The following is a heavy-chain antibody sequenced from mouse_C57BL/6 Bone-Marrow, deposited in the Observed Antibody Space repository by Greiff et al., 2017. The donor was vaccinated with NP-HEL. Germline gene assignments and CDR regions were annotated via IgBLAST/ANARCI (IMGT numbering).Heavy chain of an antibody. J-gene: IGHJ3*01. D-gene: IGHD4-1*01. V-gene: IGHV14-4*01. CDR1: GFNIKDDY. CDR3: TTELGRAWFAY. Sequence: VQLQQSGAELVRPGASVKLSCTASGFNIKDDYMHWVKQRPEQGLEWIGWIDPENGDTEYASKFQGKATITADTSSNTAYLQLSSLTSEDTAVYYCTTELGRAWFAYWGQGTLVTVSA. CDR2: IDPENGDT.